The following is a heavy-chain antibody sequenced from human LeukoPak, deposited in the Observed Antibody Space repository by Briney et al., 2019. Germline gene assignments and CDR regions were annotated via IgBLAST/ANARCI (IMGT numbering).Heavy chain of an antibody. V-gene: IGHV1-18*01. Sequence: ASVKVSCKACGYTFTRNGITWVRQAPGQGLEWMGGITPHDGDTNYAEKIQGRVTMTTDTSTNTAYMELRSLRSDDTAVYYCARQSPTAVTIDEAFDIWGQGTMVTVSS. CDR2: ITPHDGDT. CDR1: GYTFTRNG. J-gene: IGHJ3*02. D-gene: IGHD4-17*01. CDR3: ARQSPTAVTIDEAFDI.